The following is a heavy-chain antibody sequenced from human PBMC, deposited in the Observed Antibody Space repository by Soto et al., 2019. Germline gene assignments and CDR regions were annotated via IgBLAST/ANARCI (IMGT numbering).Heavy chain of an antibody. CDR2: INHSGST. V-gene: IGHV4-34*01. CDR3: ARCSSGWYEYFDY. CDR1: GGSFSGYY. Sequence: SETLSLTCAVYGGSFSGYYWSWIRQPPGKGLEWIGEINHSGSTNYNPSLKSRVTISVDTSKNQFSLKLSSVTAADTAVYYCARCSSGWYEYFDYWGQGTLVTVSS. J-gene: IGHJ4*02. D-gene: IGHD6-19*01.